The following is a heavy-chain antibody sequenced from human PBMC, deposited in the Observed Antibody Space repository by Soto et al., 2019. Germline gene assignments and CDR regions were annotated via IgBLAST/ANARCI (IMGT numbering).Heavy chain of an antibody. CDR3: AKARFDSRGTFFRVGFYDV. Sequence: EVQLLESGGDLVQPGGSLRLSCAASGFPFSAYVMTWVRRAPGRGLEWTSAISGSGDTAYYAESVKGRFTISRDNSRNTLYLKMNNLTVEDTAVYSCAKARFDSRGTFFRVGFYDVWGRGTLVTVST. CDR1: GFPFSAYV. CDR2: ISGSGDTA. J-gene: IGHJ4*02. D-gene: IGHD3-22*01. V-gene: IGHV3-23*01.